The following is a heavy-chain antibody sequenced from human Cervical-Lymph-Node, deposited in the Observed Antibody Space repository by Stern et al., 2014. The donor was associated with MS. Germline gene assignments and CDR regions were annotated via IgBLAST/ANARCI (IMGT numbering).Heavy chain of an antibody. CDR1: DFPFSPFA. Sequence: MQLVESGGGVVQPGISLGLSCGASDFPFSPFAMHWVRQAPGKGLEWLAWMSYDGGNEYYADSVKGRFTISRDNPRNNLYLHMNGLKPEDTAIYYCAKDTGGGFDYWGQGTLVTVSS. D-gene: IGHD1-14*01. V-gene: IGHV3-30-3*02. J-gene: IGHJ4*02. CDR2: MSYDGGNE. CDR3: AKDTGGGFDY.